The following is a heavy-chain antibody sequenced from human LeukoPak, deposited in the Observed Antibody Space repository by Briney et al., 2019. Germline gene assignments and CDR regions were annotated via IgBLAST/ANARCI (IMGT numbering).Heavy chain of an antibody. CDR1: GFTFSSYS. Sequence: GGSLRLSCAASGFTFSSYSMNWGRQAPRKGLELVSSISSSSSYIYYADSVKGRFTISRDNAKNSLYLQMNSLRAEDTAVYYCARDPPAVGATEAWGQGTLVTVSS. D-gene: IGHD1-26*01. V-gene: IGHV3-21*01. CDR3: ARDPPAVGATEA. J-gene: IGHJ5*02. CDR2: ISSSSSYI.